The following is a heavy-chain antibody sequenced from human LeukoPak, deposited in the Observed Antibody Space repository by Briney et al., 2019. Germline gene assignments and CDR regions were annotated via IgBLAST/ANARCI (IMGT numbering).Heavy chain of an antibody. CDR2: IYYSGGT. J-gene: IGHJ4*02. D-gene: IGHD3-3*01. V-gene: IGHV4-59*01. CDR3: ARATDFWSGYYIDY. Sequence: SETLSLTCTVSGGSISSYYWSWIRQPPGKGLEWIGYIYYSGGTNYNPSLKSRVTISVDTSKNQFSLKLSSVTAADTAVYYCARATDFWSGYYIDYWGQGTLVTVSS. CDR1: GGSISSYY.